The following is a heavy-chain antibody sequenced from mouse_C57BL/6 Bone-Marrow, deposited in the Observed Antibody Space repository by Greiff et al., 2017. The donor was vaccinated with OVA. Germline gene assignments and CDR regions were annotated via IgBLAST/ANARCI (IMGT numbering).Heavy chain of an antibody. CDR1: GFSLTSYG. CDR3: ARSALYDSNYDFDD. D-gene: IGHD2-5*01. CDR2: IWRDGST. J-gene: IGHJ2*01. V-gene: IGHV2-6*03. Sequence: QVQLQQSGPGLVAPSQSLSITCTVSGFSLTSYGVHWVRQPPGKGLEWLVVIWRDGSTTYNSALYSRLSISKDNSKSQVCLKMNSLQTDDTAVYDCARSALYDSNYDFDDWGKGTTLTVSS.